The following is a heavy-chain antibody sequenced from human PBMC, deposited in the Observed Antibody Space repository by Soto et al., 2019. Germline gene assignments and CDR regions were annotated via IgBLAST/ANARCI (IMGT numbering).Heavy chain of an antibody. CDR2: ITPTLNIA. Sequence: QLQLVQSGAEVREPGSSVMVSCKASGGTFSSYTVIWVRQAPGQGLEWMGGITPTLNIAKYAEKFQGRVTITADESTSTVNMHLSSLRSEDTAVYFCARGYYSGSNPSSLDYWGQGTLVAVSS. CDR1: GGTFSSYT. CDR3: ARGYYSGSNPSSLDY. D-gene: IGHD1-26*01. J-gene: IGHJ4*02. V-gene: IGHV1-69*01.